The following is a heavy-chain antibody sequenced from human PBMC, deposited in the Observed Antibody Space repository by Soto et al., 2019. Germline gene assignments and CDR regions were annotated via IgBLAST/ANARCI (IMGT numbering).Heavy chain of an antibody. V-gene: IGHV1-2*04. CDR2: INPNSGGT. CDR1: GYTFTGYY. J-gene: IGHJ4*02. Sequence: GASVKVSCKASGYTFTGYYMHWVRQAPGQGLEWMGWINPNSGGTNYAQKFQGWVTMTRDTSISTAYMELSSLRSEDTAVYYCARGPRRIPYYYGSGSYYGMYEGPFGHDYWGQGTLVTVSS. CDR3: ARGPRRIPYYYGSGSYYGMYEGPFGHDY. D-gene: IGHD3-10*01.